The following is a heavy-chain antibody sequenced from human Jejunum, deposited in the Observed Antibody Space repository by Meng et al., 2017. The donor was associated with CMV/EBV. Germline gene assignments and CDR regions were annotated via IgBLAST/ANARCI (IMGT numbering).Heavy chain of an antibody. J-gene: IGHJ4*02. V-gene: IGHV3-30*02. Sequence: QVQLGGSGGGVVQPGESLRLSCAGSGISFSSSGMHWVRQAPGKGLEWVAFIRHDGSNEYYVESVRGRFTISRDNSKNTVYLEMNSLRSEDTAVYYCAKDKGVRTFDYWGQGTLVTVSS. CDR1: GISFSSSG. D-gene: IGHD1-1*01. CDR3: AKDKGVRTFDY. CDR2: IRHDGSNE.